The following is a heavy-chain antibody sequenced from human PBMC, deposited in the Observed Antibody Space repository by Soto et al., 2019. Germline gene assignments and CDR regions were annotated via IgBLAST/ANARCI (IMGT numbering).Heavy chain of an antibody. Sequence: QVQLQESGPGLVKPSQTLSLTCTVSGGSISSGDYYWSWIRQPPGKGLEWIGYIYYSGFTYYNPSLNSRLTMSVDTSKHQFSLKLSSVIDADTAVYYCARSDNYVPLDPWGHGTLVTVSS. J-gene: IGHJ5*02. V-gene: IGHV4-30-4*01. CDR1: GGSISSGDYY. D-gene: IGHD4-4*01. CDR2: IYYSGFT. CDR3: ARSDNYVPLDP.